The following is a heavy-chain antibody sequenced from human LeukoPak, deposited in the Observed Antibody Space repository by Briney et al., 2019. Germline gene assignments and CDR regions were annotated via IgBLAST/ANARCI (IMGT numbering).Heavy chain of an antibody. CDR2: IIPIFGTA. CDR1: GGTFISYA. V-gene: IGHV1-69*01. Sequence: ASVKVSCKASGGTFISYAISWVRQAPGQGLEWMGGIIPIFGTANYAQKFQGRVTITVDESTSTAYMELSSLRSEDTAVYYCARVVAAAATLDYYYGMDVWGQGTTVTVSS. D-gene: IGHD6-13*01. CDR3: ARVVAAAATLDYYYGMDV. J-gene: IGHJ6*02.